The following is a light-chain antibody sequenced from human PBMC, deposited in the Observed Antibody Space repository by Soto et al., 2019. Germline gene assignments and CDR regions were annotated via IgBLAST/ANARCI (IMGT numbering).Light chain of an antibody. CDR2: ITD. V-gene: IGLV1-44*01. CDR1: TSNIGENT. Sequence: QSVLTQPLSVSGTLGQGVTISCSGSTSNIGENTVGWFQQLPGTAPKVLIYITDKRPSGVPDRFSGSKSGTSAYLAISGLQSEDEADYYCAAWDGSLNGHVFGTGTKVTVL. CDR3: AAWDGSLNGHV. J-gene: IGLJ1*01.